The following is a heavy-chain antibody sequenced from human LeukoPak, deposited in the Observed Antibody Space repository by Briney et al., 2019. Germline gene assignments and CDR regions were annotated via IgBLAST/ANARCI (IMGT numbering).Heavy chain of an antibody. J-gene: IGHJ1*01. D-gene: IGHD4-23*01. CDR1: GGTFSSYA. CDR2: IIPIVGTA. CDR3: ARELGGNGFQH. V-gene: IGHV1-69*05. Sequence: SVKVSCKASGGTFSSYAISWVRQAPGQGLEWMGRIIPIVGTANYAQKFQGRVTITTDESTSTAYMELSSLRSEDTAVCYCARELGGNGFQHWGQGTLVTVSS.